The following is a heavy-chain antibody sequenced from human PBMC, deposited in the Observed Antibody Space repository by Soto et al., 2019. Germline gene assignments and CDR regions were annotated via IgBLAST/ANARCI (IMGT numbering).Heavy chain of an antibody. CDR3: ANLPQYGSGGSCYSVGYYGMDV. Sequence: PRLSCAASGFTFSSYGMHWVRQAPGKGLEWVAVISYDGSNKYYADSVKGRFTISRDNSKNTLYLQMNSLRAEDTAVYYCANLPQYGSGGSCYSVGYYGMDVWGPGTTVTVYS. D-gene: IGHD2-15*01. CDR1: GFTFSSYG. J-gene: IGHJ6*02. V-gene: IGHV3-30*18. CDR2: ISYDGSNK.